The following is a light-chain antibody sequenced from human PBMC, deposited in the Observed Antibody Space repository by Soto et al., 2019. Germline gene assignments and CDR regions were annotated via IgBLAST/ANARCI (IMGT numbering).Light chain of an antibody. CDR3: SSYTSSSTLVV. CDR1: STDIGGHNY. CDR2: EVS. J-gene: IGLJ1*01. Sequence: QSVLTQPRSVSASPGQSVTISCTGSSTDIGGHNYVSWYQQHPGKAPKLMIYEVSNRPSGVSNRFSGSKSGNTASLTISGLQAEDEADYYCSSYTSSSTLVVFGTGTKLTVL. V-gene: IGLV2-14*01.